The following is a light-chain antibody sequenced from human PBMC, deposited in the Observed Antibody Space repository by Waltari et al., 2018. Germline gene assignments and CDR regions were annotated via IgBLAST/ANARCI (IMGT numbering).Light chain of an antibody. CDR2: GAS. CDR3: QQYNDWPPLT. Sequence: EVVMTQSPATLSVSHGGRVTLSCRASQSVRRFVAWYQQKPGQAPRLLISGASTRATGIPARFSGSGAGTEFTLTISILQSEYFAIYYCQQYNDWPPLTFGGGTKLEIK. J-gene: IGKJ4*01. CDR1: QSVRRF. V-gene: IGKV3-15*01.